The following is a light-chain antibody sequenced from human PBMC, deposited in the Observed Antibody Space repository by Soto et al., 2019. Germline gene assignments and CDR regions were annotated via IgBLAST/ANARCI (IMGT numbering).Light chain of an antibody. Sequence: EIVMTQSPATLSVSPGESATLSCRASQSVSSNLAWYQQKPGQAPRLLIYDASTRATGIQARFSGSGSGTEFTLTIRSLQSEDFVVYYCXQYNNWRTFGQGTKVDIK. V-gene: IGKV3-15*01. CDR2: DAS. J-gene: IGKJ1*01. CDR3: XQYNNWRT. CDR1: QSVSSN.